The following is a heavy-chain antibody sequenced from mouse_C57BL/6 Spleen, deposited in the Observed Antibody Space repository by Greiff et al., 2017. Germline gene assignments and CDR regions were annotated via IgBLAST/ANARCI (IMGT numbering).Heavy chain of an antibody. CDR2: INPNNGGT. Sequence: DVKLVESGPELVKPGASVKMSCKASGYTFTDYNMHWVKQSHGKSLEWIGYINPNNGGTSYNQKFKGKATLTVNKSSSTAYMELRSLTSEDSAVYYCARGDYDGYPYAMDYWGQGTSVTVSS. CDR3: ARGDYDGYPYAMDY. CDR1: GYTFTDYN. D-gene: IGHD2-3*01. J-gene: IGHJ4*01. V-gene: IGHV1-22*01.